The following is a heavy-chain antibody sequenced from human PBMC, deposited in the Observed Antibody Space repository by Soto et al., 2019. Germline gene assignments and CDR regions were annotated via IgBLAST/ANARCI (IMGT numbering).Heavy chain of an antibody. CDR1: GASVTSDDYY. V-gene: IGHV4-30-4*01. Sequence: SETLSRTCAVSGASVTSDDYYWIWIRQPTGKVLEWIGYIYHSGTTYYNPSLKSRVSISIDTSQNQFSLKLTSLTAADTAVYYCARDPIFYYASSGYGGSYFDYWGQGSRVTVSS. CDR3: ARDPIFYYASSGYGGSYFDY. D-gene: IGHD3-22*01. CDR2: IYHSGTT. J-gene: IGHJ4*02.